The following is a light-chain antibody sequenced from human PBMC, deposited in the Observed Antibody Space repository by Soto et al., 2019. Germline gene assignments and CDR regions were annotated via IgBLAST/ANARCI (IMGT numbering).Light chain of an antibody. Sequence: EIVLTQSPATLSLSPWERATLSCRASQSVSSYLAWYQQKPGQAPRLLIYDASNRATGIPARFSGSGSGTDFILTISSLEPEDVAVYYCQQRSNWTLTFGQGTRLEIK. J-gene: IGKJ5*01. V-gene: IGKV3-11*01. CDR1: QSVSSY. CDR2: DAS. CDR3: QQRSNWTLT.